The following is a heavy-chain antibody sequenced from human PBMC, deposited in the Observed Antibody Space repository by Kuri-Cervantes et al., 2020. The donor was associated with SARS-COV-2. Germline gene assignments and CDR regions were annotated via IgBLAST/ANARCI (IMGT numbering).Heavy chain of an antibody. J-gene: IGHJ4*02. CDR1: GFTFSDYY. CDR2: ISVSGDGT. D-gene: IGHD1-1*01. V-gene: IGHV3-23*01. Sequence: GGSLRLSCAASGFTFSDYYMNWVRQAPGKGLEWVSGISVSGDGTYYADSVKGRFTISRDNSKNALYLQMNSLRVEDTALYFCVKDGWNLGDYFDFWGQGTLVTVSS. CDR3: VKDGWNLGDYFDF.